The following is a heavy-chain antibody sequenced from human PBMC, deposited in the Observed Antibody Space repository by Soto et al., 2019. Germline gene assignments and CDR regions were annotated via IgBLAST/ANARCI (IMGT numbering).Heavy chain of an antibody. CDR3: ARRNSYGFYYYGMDV. Sequence: LSLTCAVSGGSISSGGYSWNWIRQPPGKGLEWIGYIYHSGYTYYTPSLKSRVTISVDKSKNQFSLKLSSVTAADTAVYYCARRNSYGFYYYGMDVWGQGTTVTVSS. D-gene: IGHD5-18*01. CDR2: IYHSGYT. J-gene: IGHJ6*02. V-gene: IGHV4-30-2*01. CDR1: GGSISSGGYS.